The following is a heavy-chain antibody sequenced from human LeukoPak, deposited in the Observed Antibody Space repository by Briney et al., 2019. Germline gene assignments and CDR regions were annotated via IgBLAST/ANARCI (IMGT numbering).Heavy chain of an antibody. CDR1: GGSISSGGYS. J-gene: IGHJ3*02. Sequence: ASETLSLTCAVSGGSISSGGYSWSWIRQPPGKGLEWIGYIYHSGSTYYNPSLKSRVTISVDRSKNQFSLKLSSVTAADTAVYYCASYPTGTGAFDIWGQGTMVTVSS. D-gene: IGHD1-1*01. CDR3: ASYPTGTGAFDI. CDR2: IYHSGST. V-gene: IGHV4-30-2*01.